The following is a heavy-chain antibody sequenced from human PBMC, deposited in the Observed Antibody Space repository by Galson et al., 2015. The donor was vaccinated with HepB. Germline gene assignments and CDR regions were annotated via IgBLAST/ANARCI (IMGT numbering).Heavy chain of an antibody. CDR3: ACERSPYYYDSSGYLDY. V-gene: IGHV3-66*01. D-gene: IGHD3-22*01. J-gene: IGHJ4*02. CDR1: GFTVSSNY. Sequence: SLRLSCAASGFTVSSNYMSWVRQAPGKGLEWVSVIYSGGSTYYADSVKGRFTISRDNSKNTLYLQMNSLRAEDTAVYYCACERSPYYYDSSGYLDYWGQGTLVTVSS. CDR2: IYSGGST.